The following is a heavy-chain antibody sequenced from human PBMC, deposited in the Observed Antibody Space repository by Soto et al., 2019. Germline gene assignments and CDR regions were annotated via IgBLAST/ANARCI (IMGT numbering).Heavy chain of an antibody. CDR3: ARVTFGGVIGLNYGMDV. CDR1: GGSISSYY. CDR2: IYYSGST. Sequence: SETLSLTCTVSGGSISSYYWSWIRQPPGKGLEWIGYIYYSGSTNYNPSLKSRVTISVDTSKNQFSLKLSSVTAADTAVYYCARVTFGGVIGLNYGMDVWGQGTTVTVSS. D-gene: IGHD3-16*02. V-gene: IGHV4-59*01. J-gene: IGHJ6*02.